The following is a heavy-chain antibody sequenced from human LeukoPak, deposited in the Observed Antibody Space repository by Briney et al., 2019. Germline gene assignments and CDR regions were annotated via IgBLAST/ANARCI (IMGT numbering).Heavy chain of an antibody. CDR3: ARDDNPTMVRGVISNWFDP. J-gene: IGHJ5*02. D-gene: IGHD3-10*01. V-gene: IGHV3-30*04. CDR1: EFTFSSYA. CDR2: ISYDGSNK. Sequence: GGSLRLSCAASEFTFSSYAMHWVRQAPGKGLEWVAVISYDGSNKYYADSVKGRFTISRDNSKNTLYLQMNSLRAEDTAVYYCARDDNPTMVRGVISNWFDPWGQGTLVTVSS.